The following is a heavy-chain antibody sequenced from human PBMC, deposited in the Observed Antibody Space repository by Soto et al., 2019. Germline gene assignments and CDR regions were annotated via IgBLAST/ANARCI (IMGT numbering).Heavy chain of an antibody. CDR2: IIPIFGTA. Sequence: SVKVSCKASGGTFSSYAISWVRQAPGQGLELMGGIIPIFGTANYAQKFQGRVTITADESTSTAYMELSSLRSEDTAVYYCARGKYCSGGSCFREVSYYYYGMDVWGQGTTVTVYS. J-gene: IGHJ6*02. CDR3: ARGKYCSGGSCFREVSYYYYGMDV. D-gene: IGHD2-15*01. V-gene: IGHV1-69*13. CDR1: GGTFSSYA.